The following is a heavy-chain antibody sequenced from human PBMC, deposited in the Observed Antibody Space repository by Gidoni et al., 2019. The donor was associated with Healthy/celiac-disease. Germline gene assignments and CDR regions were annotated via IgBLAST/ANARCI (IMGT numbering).Heavy chain of an antibody. CDR1: GFTFSSYG. V-gene: IGHV3-30*18. Sequence: QVQLVESGGGVVQPGRSLRLSCAASGFTFSSYGMHWVRQAPGKGLEWVAVISYDGSNKYYADSVKGRFTISRDNSKNTLYLQMNSLRAEDTAVYYCAKDGYDVDTAMGFDYWGQGTLVTVSS. J-gene: IGHJ4*02. D-gene: IGHD5-18*01. CDR3: AKDGYDVDTAMGFDY. CDR2: ISYDGSNK.